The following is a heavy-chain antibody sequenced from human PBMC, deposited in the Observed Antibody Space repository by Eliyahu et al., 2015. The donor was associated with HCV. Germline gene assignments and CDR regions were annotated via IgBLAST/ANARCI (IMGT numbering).Heavy chain of an antibody. CDR1: GGSISTYY. CDR3: ANSSSWSGFDY. D-gene: IGHD6-13*01. J-gene: IGHJ4*02. Sequence: QVQLQESGPGLVKPSETLSLTCTVSGGSISTYYWSWVRQPPGKGLEWIAYFSYRGSTNYNPSLKSRVTISLDTSRNQFSLKLNSVTAADTAVYYCANSSSWSGFDYWGQGTLVTVSS. V-gene: IGHV4-59*01. CDR2: FSYRGST.